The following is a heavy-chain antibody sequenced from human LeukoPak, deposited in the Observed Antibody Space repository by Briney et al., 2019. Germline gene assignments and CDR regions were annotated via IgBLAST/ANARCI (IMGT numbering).Heavy chain of an antibody. Sequence: SETLSLTCTVSGGSISSQYWSWIRQPAGKGLEWIGRIYASGSTNYNPSLKSRVTMSVDTSKNLFSLRLTSLTAADTAVYYCARDKTPHGAGFDYWGHGRLVTVSS. CDR1: GGSISSQY. D-gene: IGHD6-19*01. CDR2: IYASGST. CDR3: ARDKTPHGAGFDY. J-gene: IGHJ4*01. V-gene: IGHV4-4*07.